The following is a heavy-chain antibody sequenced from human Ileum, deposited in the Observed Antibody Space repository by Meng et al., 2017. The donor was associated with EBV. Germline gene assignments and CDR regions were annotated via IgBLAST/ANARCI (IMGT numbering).Heavy chain of an antibody. J-gene: IGHJ4*02. Sequence: QGQPQESGPGRVKPSETLSLTCAVSGGSISRSDWWSWVRQPPGKGLEWIGETSHSGSTNYSPSLKSRVTISLDKSKNQLSLKLNSVTAADTAVYYCASSDYYRSDYWGQGTLVTVSS. D-gene: IGHD3-22*01. CDR1: GGSISRSDW. V-gene: IGHV4-4*02. CDR2: TSHSGST. CDR3: ASSDYYRSDY.